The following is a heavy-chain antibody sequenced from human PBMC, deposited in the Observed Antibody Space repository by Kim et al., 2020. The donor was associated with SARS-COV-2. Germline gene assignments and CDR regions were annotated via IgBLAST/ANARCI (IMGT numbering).Heavy chain of an antibody. CDR3: AKPRLRCETRPFVDY. CDR1: GFTFNNYA. CDR2: ITDSGGST. J-gene: IGHJ4*02. Sequence: GGSLRLSCAASGFTFNNYAMGWVRQAPGKGLEWVSSITDSGGSTFYAASVEVRFTISRDNSKNTLYLQMNSLRAEDTAVYFCAKPRLRCETRPFVDYWGQGTLVTVSS. D-gene: IGHD3-10*01. V-gene: IGHV3-23*01.